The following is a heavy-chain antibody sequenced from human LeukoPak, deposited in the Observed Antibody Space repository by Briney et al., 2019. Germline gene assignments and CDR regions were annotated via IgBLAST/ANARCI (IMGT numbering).Heavy chain of an antibody. D-gene: IGHD3-22*01. CDR3: ARNARYYDSSGYYPY. CDR1: GYTFTSYG. CDR2: ISAYNGNT. J-gene: IGHJ4*02. Sequence: GASVKVSCKASGYTFTSYGISWVRQAPGQGLEWMGWISAYNGNTNYAQKLQGRVTMTTDTSTSTAYMELRSLRSDDTAVYYRARNARYYDSSGYYPYWGQGTLVTVSS. V-gene: IGHV1-18*01.